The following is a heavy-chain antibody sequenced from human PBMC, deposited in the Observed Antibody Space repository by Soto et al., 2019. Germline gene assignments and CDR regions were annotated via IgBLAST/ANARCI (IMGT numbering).Heavy chain of an antibody. V-gene: IGHV1-2*02. CDR2: IGPESGAT. CDR3: GRGRSGQIVIFY. Sequence: GASVKVSCKTSGYTFTGHYIHWVRQAPQQGPEWMGEIGPESGATRYAEKFRGRVTMTMDTSITTVYMELRNLSPDDTAVYYCGRGRSGQIVIFYWGQGNPVTVYS. CDR1: GYTFTGHY. D-gene: IGHD1-26*01. J-gene: IGHJ4*02.